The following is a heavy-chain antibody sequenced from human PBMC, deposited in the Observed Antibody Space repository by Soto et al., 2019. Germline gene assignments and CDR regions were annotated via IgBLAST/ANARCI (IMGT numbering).Heavy chain of an antibody. V-gene: IGHV3-7*03. J-gene: IGHJ4*02. Sequence: PGGSLRLSCAASGFTFSDYWMSWVRQAPGRGLEWVANIRQDGGQQNYVDSVKGRFTISRDNTKNSLYLQMNSLRPEDTAVYYCARTLGYSCGYPYYCDYWGQGTLVTVSS. CDR2: IRQDGGQQ. CDR3: ARTLGYSCGYPYYCDY. D-gene: IGHD5-18*01. CDR1: GFTFSDYW.